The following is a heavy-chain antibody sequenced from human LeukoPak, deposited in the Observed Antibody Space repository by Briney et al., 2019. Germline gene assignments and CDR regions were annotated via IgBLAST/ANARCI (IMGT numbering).Heavy chain of an antibody. Sequence: GGSLRLSCAGSGFTFRTSGMNWVRQAPGKGLEWVSSISSSSSYIYYADSVKGRFTISRDNAKNSLYLQMNSLRAEDTAVYYCVVPAANDAFDIWGQGTMVTVSS. CDR2: ISSSSSYI. CDR1: GFTFRTSG. CDR3: VVPAANDAFDI. J-gene: IGHJ3*02. V-gene: IGHV3-21*01. D-gene: IGHD2-2*01.